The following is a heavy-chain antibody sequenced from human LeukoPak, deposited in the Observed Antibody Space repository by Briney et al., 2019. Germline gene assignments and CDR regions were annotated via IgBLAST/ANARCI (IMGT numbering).Heavy chain of an antibody. V-gene: IGHV3-23*01. CDR2: SSGSGGST. Sequence: QPGGSLRLSCAASGFTFSSYAMRWVRQAPGKGLEWVSSSSGSGGSTYYGDSGKDRCSICRDNCKNTMYLQMNSLRAEETAVYYCAKVPTRQGAVDDGAFDIWGQGTMVTVSS. J-gene: IGHJ3*02. CDR1: GFTFSSYA. CDR3: AKVPTRQGAVDDGAFDI. D-gene: IGHD6-19*01.